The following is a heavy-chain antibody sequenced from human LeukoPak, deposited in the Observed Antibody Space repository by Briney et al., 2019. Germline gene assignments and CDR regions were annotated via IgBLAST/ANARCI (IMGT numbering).Heavy chain of an antibody. Sequence: GGSLRLSCAASGFTVSSNYMSWVRQAPGKGLEWDSVIYSGGSTYYADSVKGRFTISRHNSKNTLYLQMNSLRAEDTAVYYCARVQAMESYYYYGMDVWGQGTTVTVSS. CDR1: GFTVSSNY. J-gene: IGHJ6*02. V-gene: IGHV3-53*04. CDR2: IYSGGST. D-gene: IGHD5-18*01. CDR3: ARVQAMESYYYYGMDV.